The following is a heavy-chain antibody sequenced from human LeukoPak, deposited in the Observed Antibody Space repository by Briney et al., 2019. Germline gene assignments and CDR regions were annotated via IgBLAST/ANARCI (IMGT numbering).Heavy chain of an antibody. CDR2: ISSSSSYV. V-gene: IGHV3-21*01. CDR3: ARRSYGDYGVSY. CDR1: GFTFSSYS. J-gene: IGHJ4*02. Sequence: GGSLRLSCAASGFTFSSYSMNWVRQAPGKGLEWVSSISSSSSYVYYADSVKGRFTISRDNAKNSLYLQMNSLRAEDTAVYYCARRSYGDYGVSYWGQGTLVTVSS. D-gene: IGHD4-17*01.